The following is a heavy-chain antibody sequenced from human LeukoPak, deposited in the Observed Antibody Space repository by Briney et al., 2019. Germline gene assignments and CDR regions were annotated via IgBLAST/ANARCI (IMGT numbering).Heavy chain of an antibody. D-gene: IGHD3-9*01. J-gene: IGHJ6*02. Sequence: GGSLRLSCAASGFTFSSYAMSWVRQAPGKGLEWVSAISGSGGSTYYADSVKGRFTISRDNSKNTLYLQLNSLRAEDTAVFFKQKPAYEILTGYYSALDVWGQGTTVTVSS. CDR2: ISGSGGST. CDR1: GFTFSSYA. CDR3: QKPAYEILTGYYSALDV. V-gene: IGHV3-23*01.